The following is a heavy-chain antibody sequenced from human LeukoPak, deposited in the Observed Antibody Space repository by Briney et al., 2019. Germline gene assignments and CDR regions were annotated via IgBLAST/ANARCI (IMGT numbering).Heavy chain of an antibody. CDR2: ICCNASTYAT. Sequence: AGSLSLSCTVSGGTISGYARSWVRQPPGKGLEWVGRICCNASTYATAYAASVKGRFTISRDDSKNTAYLQMNSLKTEDTAVYYCTRRYYDSSGLSNDAFDIWGQGTMVTVSS. CDR1: GGTISGYA. CDR3: TRRYYDSSGLSNDAFDI. J-gene: IGHJ3*02. V-gene: IGHV3-73*01. D-gene: IGHD3-22*01.